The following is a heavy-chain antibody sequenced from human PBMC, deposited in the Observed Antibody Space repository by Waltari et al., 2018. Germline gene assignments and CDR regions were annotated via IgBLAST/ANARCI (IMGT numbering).Heavy chain of an antibody. CDR3: ARGRRDDYIWGSYRRGYFDY. CDR2: INHGGTT. CDR1: GGSFTGHY. Sequence: QVQLQQCGAGLLKTSETLSLTFAVYGGSFTGHYWNWIRQPPGKGLEWIGEINHGGTTNYNPSLKSRVTISVDTSKKQISLKLNSVTAADTAVYFCARGRRDDYIWGSYRRGYFDYWGQGALVTVSS. J-gene: IGHJ4*02. V-gene: IGHV4-34*01. D-gene: IGHD3-16*02.